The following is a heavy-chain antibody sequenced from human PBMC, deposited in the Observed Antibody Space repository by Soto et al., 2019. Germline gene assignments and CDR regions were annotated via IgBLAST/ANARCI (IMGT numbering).Heavy chain of an antibody. Sequence: QLQLQESGPGLVKASETLSLTCTVSGGSISSGSSYWGWIRQPPGKGLEWIGSIYYIGNTYYNPSLKSRVAISIDSSRTRFSLKLNSVTTADTAVYHCGAQDYGAKGYYFETWGQGTLVTVSS. CDR3: GAQDYGAKGYYFET. J-gene: IGHJ4*02. CDR1: GGSISSGSSY. D-gene: IGHD4-17*01. V-gene: IGHV4-39*02. CDR2: IYYIGNT.